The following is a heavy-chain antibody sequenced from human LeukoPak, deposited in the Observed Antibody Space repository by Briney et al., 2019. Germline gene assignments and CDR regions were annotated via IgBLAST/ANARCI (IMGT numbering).Heavy chain of an antibody. Sequence: GGSLRLSCAASGFTFSSYSMNWVRQAPGMGLEWVSSISSSSSYIYYADSVKGRFTISRDNAKNSLYLQMNSLRAEDTAVYYCAREGLAATFDYWGQGTLVTVSS. CDR3: AREGLAATFDY. CDR1: GFTFSSYS. CDR2: ISSSSSYI. D-gene: IGHD2-15*01. J-gene: IGHJ4*02. V-gene: IGHV3-21*01.